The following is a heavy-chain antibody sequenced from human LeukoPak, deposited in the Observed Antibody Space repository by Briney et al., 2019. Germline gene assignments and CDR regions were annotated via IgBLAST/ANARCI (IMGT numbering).Heavy chain of an antibody. D-gene: IGHD6-13*01. V-gene: IGHV3-7*01. CDR2: IKQERNEK. J-gene: IGHJ4*02. Sequence: GGTLRRSCAASGFTFNSNWMSWVRQAPGEGLECGVNIKQERNEKYYVDSVKGRFTISRDNSKKSLYLQMNSLRVEDMAVYYCAREGSSSWLHYSDYWVQGIMVTDSS. CDR1: GFTFNSNW. CDR3: AREGSSSWLHYSDY.